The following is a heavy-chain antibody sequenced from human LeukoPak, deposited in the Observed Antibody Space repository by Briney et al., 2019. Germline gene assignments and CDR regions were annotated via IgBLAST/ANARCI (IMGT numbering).Heavy chain of an antibody. J-gene: IGHJ6*02. D-gene: IGHD6-13*01. CDR1: GITLSNYG. CDR2: IWYDGSNK. V-gene: IGHV3-33*08. Sequence: GGSLRLSCAVSGITLSNYGMTWVRQAPGKGLEWVAVIWYDGSNKYYADSVKGRFTISRDNSKNTLYLQMNSLRAEDTVVYYCARVRAAGTVSDYYYGMDVWGQGTTVTVSS. CDR3: ARVRAAGTVSDYYYGMDV.